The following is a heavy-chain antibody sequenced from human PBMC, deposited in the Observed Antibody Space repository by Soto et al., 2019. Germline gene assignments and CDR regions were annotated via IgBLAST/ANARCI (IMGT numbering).Heavy chain of an antibody. J-gene: IGHJ6*03. CDR2: ISGSGGST. CDR3: AKGELYHYYYYMDV. Sequence: EVQLLESGGGLVQPGGSPRLSCAASGSTFTSYAMSWFRQAPGKGLEWVSAISGSGGSTYYADSVKGRFTISRDNSKNTLYLQMNSLRAEDTAVYYCAKGELYHYYYYMDVWGKGTTVTVSS. D-gene: IGHD1-26*01. CDR1: GSTFTSYA. V-gene: IGHV3-23*01.